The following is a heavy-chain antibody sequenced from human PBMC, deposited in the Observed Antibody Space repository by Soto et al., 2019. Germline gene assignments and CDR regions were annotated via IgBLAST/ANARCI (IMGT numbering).Heavy chain of an antibody. CDR3: ARHQLLAWLSQYYFDW. CDR2: INHSGST. V-gene: IGHV4-34*01. Sequence: SETLSLTCAVCGGSFSGYYWSWIRQPPGKGLEWIGEINHSGSTNYNPSLKSRVTISVDTSKNQFSLKLSSVTAADTAVYYCARHQLLAWLSQYYFDWWGRGTVVTVSS. CDR1: GGSFSGYY. J-gene: IGHJ4*02. D-gene: IGHD3-3*01.